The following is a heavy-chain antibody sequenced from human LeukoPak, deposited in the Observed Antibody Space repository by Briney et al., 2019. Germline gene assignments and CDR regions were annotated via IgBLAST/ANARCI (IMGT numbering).Heavy chain of an antibody. CDR1: GGSFSGYY. CDR2: ISYSGST. J-gene: IGHJ3*02. V-gene: IGHV4-34*10. Sequence: SETLSLTCAVYGGSFSGYYWSWIRQPPGKGLEWIGYISYSGSTYYGPSLKSRLTISLDTSRNQFSLKLNSVTAADTAVYYCAKSNGYGLIDIWGQGTMVTVSS. D-gene: IGHD3-10*01. CDR3: AKSNGYGLIDI.